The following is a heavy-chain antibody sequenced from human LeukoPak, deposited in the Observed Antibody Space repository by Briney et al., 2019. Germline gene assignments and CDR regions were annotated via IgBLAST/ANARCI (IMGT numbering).Heavy chain of an antibody. V-gene: IGHV1-69*13. D-gene: IGHD1-26*01. Sequence: ASVTVSCTASGGTFSSYAISWVRQAPGQGLEWMGGIIPTFGTANYAQKFQGRVTITADESTSTAYMELSSLRSEDTAVYYCAREGRSGSYLVYWGQGTLVTVSS. J-gene: IGHJ4*02. CDR3: AREGRSGSYLVY. CDR1: GGTFSSYA. CDR2: IIPTFGTA.